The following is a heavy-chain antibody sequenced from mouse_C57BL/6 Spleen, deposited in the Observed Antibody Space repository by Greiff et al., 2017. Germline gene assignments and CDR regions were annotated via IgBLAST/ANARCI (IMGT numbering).Heavy chain of an antibody. V-gene: IGHV5-9-1*02. J-gene: IGHJ4*01. Sequence: EVKVVESGEGLVKPGGSLKLSCAASGFTFSSYAMSWVRQTPEKRLEWVAYISSGGDYIYYADTVKGRFTISRDNARNTLYLQMSSLKSEDTAMYYCTRTVANYYAMDYWGQGTSVTVAS. CDR1: GFTFSSYA. D-gene: IGHD1-1*01. CDR3: TRTVANYYAMDY. CDR2: ISSGGDYI.